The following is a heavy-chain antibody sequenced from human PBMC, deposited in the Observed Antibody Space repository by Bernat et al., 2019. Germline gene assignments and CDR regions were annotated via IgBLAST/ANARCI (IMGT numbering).Heavy chain of an antibody. CDR2: FDPEDGET. CDR3: ATDIPRIRVLEWLPPVY. Sequence: QVQLVQSGAEVKKPGASVKVSCKVSGYTLTELSMHWVRQAPGKGLEWMGGFDPEDGETIYAQKFQGRVTITEDTSTDTAYMELSSLRSEDTAVYYCATDIPRIRVLEWLPPVYWGQGTLVTVSS. V-gene: IGHV1-24*01. CDR1: GYTLTELS. D-gene: IGHD3-3*01. J-gene: IGHJ4*02.